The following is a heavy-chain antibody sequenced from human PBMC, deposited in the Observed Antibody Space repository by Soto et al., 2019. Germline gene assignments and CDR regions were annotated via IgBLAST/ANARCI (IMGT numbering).Heavy chain of an antibody. D-gene: IGHD3-3*02. J-gene: IGHJ6*02. V-gene: IGHV3-49*04. CDR1: GFTFGEYT. CDR2: IRSKAYGATT. CDR3: ARDVALSDHHDFYGMDG. Sequence: PGGSPRLSRVASGFTFGEYTMSWVRPAPGGGWEGVSFIRSKAYGATTEYAASVKGRFTISRDESKSLAYLQMSSLKSEDTAVYYCARDVALSDHHDFYGMDGWGQGITVTVSS.